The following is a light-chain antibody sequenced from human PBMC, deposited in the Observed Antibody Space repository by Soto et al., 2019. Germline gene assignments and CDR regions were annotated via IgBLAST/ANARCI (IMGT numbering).Light chain of an antibody. CDR3: LQHKSYPIT. CDR1: QAINNY. J-gene: IGKJ5*01. CDR2: TAS. V-gene: IGKV1-17*03. Sequence: DIQMTQSPSAMSASVGDRVTITCRASQAINNYLAWFQQRPGKVPKRLIYTASSLQSGVPSRFSGSGSGTGFTLTISSLQPEDSATYYCLQHKSYPITFGQGTRLEIK.